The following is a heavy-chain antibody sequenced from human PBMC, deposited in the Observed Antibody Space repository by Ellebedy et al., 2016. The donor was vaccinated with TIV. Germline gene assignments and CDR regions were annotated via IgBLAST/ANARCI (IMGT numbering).Heavy chain of an antibody. V-gene: IGHV4-39*07. Sequence: MPSETLSLTCTVSGGSISSSNYYWGWIRQPPGKGLEWIGTMYYSGSTHNNPSLKSRVTISADTSKNQFSLKLSSVTAADTAVYYCARLGDYAAKDWGQGTLVTVSS. CDR1: GGSISSSNYY. CDR3: ARLGDYAAKD. CDR2: MYYSGST. J-gene: IGHJ4*02. D-gene: IGHD4-17*01.